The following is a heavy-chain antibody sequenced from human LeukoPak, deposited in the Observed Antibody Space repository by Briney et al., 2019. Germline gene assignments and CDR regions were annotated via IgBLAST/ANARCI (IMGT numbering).Heavy chain of an antibody. J-gene: IGHJ4*02. D-gene: IGHD6-13*01. Sequence: SETLSLTCTVSGGSISSYYWSWIRQPPGKGLEWIGYIYYSGSTNYNPSLKSRVTISVDTSKNQFSLKLSSVTAADTAVYYCARDRGIAAAALFDYWGQGTLVTVSS. CDR1: GGSISSYY. V-gene: IGHV4-59*01. CDR3: ARDRGIAAAALFDY. CDR2: IYYSGST.